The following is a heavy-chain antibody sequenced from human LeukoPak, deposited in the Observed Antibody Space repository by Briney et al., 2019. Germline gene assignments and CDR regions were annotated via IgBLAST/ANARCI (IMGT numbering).Heavy chain of an antibody. CDR1: GFTFSSYW. CDR2: INSDGTGT. J-gene: IGHJ3*02. V-gene: IGHV3-74*03. CDR3: AKHPAFDI. Sequence: PGGSLRLSCAASGFTFSSYWMHWVRQAPGKGAVWVSRINSDGTGTMYADSVKGRFTISRDNAKNTLYLQTNSLRAEDTAVYYCAKHPAFDIWGQGTMVTVSS.